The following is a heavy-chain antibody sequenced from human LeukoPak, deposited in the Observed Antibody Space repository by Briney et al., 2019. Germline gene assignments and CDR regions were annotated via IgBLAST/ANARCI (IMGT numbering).Heavy chain of an antibody. CDR2: INAGNGNT. Sequence: ASVKVSCKASGYTFTSYAMHWVRQAPGQRLEWMGWINAGNGNTKYSQKFQGRVTITRDTSASTAYMELSSLRSEDTAVYYCARMGALEYSSSSGYYGMDAWGQGTTVTVSS. CDR1: GYTFTSYA. J-gene: IGHJ6*02. CDR3: ARMGALEYSSSSGYYGMDA. V-gene: IGHV1-3*01. D-gene: IGHD6-6*01.